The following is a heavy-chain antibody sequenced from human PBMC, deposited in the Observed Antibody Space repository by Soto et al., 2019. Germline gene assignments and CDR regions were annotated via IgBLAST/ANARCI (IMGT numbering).Heavy chain of an antibody. J-gene: IGHJ4*02. Sequence: ASVKVSCKASGYTFTSYAMHWVRQAPGQRLEWIVWINAGNGNTKYSQKFQGRVTITRDTSASTAYMELSSLRSEDTAVYYCARSIVVVTALDYWGQGTLVTVSS. V-gene: IGHV1-3*01. CDR2: INAGNGNT. CDR3: ARSIVVVTALDY. D-gene: IGHD2-21*02. CDR1: GYTFTSYA.